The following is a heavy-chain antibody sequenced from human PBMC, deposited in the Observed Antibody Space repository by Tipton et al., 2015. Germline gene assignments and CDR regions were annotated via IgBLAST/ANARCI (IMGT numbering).Heavy chain of an antibody. CDR1: GGSISSYY. J-gene: IGHJ4*02. CDR2: LYYGGIT. V-gene: IGHV4-59*01. Sequence: TLSLTCTVSGGSISSYYWGWIRQPPGRGLELIGFLYYGGITNHNPSLKSRVTISVDTSKNHFSLELTSVTAADTAVYYCARVAPTYYFDYRGQGTLVIVSS. CDR3: ARVAPTYYFDY.